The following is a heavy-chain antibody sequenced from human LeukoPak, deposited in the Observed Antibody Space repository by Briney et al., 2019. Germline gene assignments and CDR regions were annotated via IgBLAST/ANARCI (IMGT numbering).Heavy chain of an antibody. V-gene: IGHV3-43D*03. D-gene: IGHD4-11*01. CDR1: GFTFDDYA. CDR3: AKEGDYRKSTYYYYYMDV. Sequence: GGSLRLSCAASGFTFDDYAMHWVRQAPGKGLEGVSLISWDGGSTYYADSVKGRFTISRDNSKNSLYLQMNSLRAEDTALYYCAKEGDYRKSTYYYYYMDVWGKGTTVTVSS. J-gene: IGHJ6*03. CDR2: ISWDGGST.